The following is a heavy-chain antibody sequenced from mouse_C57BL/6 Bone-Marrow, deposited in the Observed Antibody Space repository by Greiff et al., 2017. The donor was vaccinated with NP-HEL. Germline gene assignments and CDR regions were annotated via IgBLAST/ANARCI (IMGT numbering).Heavy chain of an antibody. Sequence: VKLMESGAELVRPGASVKLSCKASGYTFTDYYINWVKQRPGQGLEWIARIYPGSGNTYYNEKFKGKATLTAEKSSSTAYMQLSSLTSEDSAVYFCAREGGSSHYFDYWGQGTTLTVSS. CDR2: IYPGSGNT. CDR3: AREGGSSHYFDY. D-gene: IGHD1-1*01. V-gene: IGHV1-76*01. CDR1: GYTFTDYY. J-gene: IGHJ2*01.